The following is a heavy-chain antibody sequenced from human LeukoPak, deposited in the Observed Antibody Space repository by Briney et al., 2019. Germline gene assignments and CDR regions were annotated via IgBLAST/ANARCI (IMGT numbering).Heavy chain of an antibody. CDR3: AKGIDVVVVAATPDY. CDR1: GFTFSSYA. D-gene: IGHD2-15*01. V-gene: IGHV3-23*01. J-gene: IGHJ4*02. CDR2: ISGSGGST. Sequence: GGSLRLSCAASGFTFSSYAMSWVRQAPGKGLEWVSAISGSGGSTYYADSVKGRFTISRDNSKNTLYLQMNSPRAEDTAVYYCAKGIDVVVVAATPDYWGQGTLVTVSS.